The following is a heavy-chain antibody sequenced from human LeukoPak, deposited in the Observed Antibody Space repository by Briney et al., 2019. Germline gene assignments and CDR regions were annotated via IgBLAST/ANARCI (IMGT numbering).Heavy chain of an antibody. CDR2: IYSSGNT. CDR3: ARHLVGATTGWFDP. D-gene: IGHD1-26*01. CDR1: GGSIGSSSYY. J-gene: IGHJ5*02. Sequence: SETLSLTCTVSGGSIGSSSYYWGWIRQPLGKRLELIGSIYSSGNTYYNPSLKTRVTISVDTSKNQFSLNLSSATAADTAVYYCARHLVGATTGWFDPWGQGTLVTVSS. V-gene: IGHV4-39*01.